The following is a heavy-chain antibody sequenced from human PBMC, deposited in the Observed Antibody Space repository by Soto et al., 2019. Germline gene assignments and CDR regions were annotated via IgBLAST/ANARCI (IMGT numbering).Heavy chain of an antibody. V-gene: IGHV3-23*01. J-gene: IGHJ4*02. CDR1: GFIFRISW. CDR2: ISGSGGST. CDR3: TKGAWLDDF. Sequence: QPGGSLGLSCAASGFIFRISWMNWVRQAPGKGLEWVSAISGSGGSTYYADSVTVRFTISKDNSNKTLYLQMKSLRVEDTAIYYCTKGAWLDDFCGQGVLVTVSS. D-gene: IGHD6-19*01.